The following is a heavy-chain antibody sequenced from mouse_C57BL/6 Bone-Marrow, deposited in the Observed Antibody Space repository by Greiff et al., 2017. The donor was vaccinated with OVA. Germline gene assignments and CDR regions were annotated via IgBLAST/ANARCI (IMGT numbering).Heavy chain of an antibody. CDR3: ARDGYGSSYWYFDV. Sequence: HVQLQQPGAELVKPGASVKLSCKASGYTFTSYWMQWVKQRPGQGLEWIGEIDPSDSYTNYNQKFKGKATLTVDTSSSTAYMQLSSLTSEDSAVYYCARDGYGSSYWYFDVWGTGTTVTVSS. J-gene: IGHJ1*03. CDR2: IDPSDSYT. D-gene: IGHD1-1*01. V-gene: IGHV1-50*01. CDR1: GYTFTSYW.